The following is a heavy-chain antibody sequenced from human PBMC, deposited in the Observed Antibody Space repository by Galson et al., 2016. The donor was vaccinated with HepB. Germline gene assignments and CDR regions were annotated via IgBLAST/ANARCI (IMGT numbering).Heavy chain of an antibody. D-gene: IGHD3-3*01. CDR1: GFTFSISA. CDR3: VKPRGNFDFWSGLGY. J-gene: IGHJ4*02. V-gene: IGHV3-64D*08. CDR2: ISTDGGST. Sequence: SLRLSCAASGFTFSISAMHWVRQAPGKGLEYVSAISTDGGSTFYADPVKGRFTSSRDNYQNTLHLQMSSLRAEDTAVYYCVKPRGNFDFWSGLGYWGQGTLVTVSS.